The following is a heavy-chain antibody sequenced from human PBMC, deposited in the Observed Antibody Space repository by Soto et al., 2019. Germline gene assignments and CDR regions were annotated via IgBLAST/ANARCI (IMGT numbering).Heavy chain of an antibody. J-gene: IGHJ3*01. Sequence: EVPLVESGGGLIQPGVSLRLSCAASGFTFSSNDMNWVRQAPGKGLEWVSLIYSGGSTYYADSVKGRFTISRDNSKNTLYLQMCSLRAEDTAVYYCATRPLLPGAPWGQGTMVTVSS. D-gene: IGHD3-22*01. CDR2: IYSGGST. V-gene: IGHV3-53*01. CDR3: ATRPLLPGAP. CDR1: GFTFSSND.